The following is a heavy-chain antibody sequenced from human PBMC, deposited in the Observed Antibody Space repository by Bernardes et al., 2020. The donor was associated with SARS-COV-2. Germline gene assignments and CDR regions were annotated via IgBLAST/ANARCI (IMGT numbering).Heavy chain of an antibody. Sequence: GGSLRLSCAASGFTFRSYAMNWVRQAPGRGLEWVSTIVNTGGNTYYADSVRGRFTVSRDNSKNTLYLQMNSLTAGDTAVYYCAKGNVGYFDGAGYSDVWGQGTTVTVTS. J-gene: IGHJ6*02. D-gene: IGHD3-22*01. CDR3: AKGNVGYFDGAGYSDV. V-gene: IGHV3-23*01. CDR2: IVNTGGNT. CDR1: GFTFRSYA.